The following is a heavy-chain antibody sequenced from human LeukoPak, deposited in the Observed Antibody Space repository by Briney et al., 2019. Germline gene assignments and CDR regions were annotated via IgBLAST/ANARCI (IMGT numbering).Heavy chain of an antibody. CDR2: IKQDGSEK. D-gene: IGHD3-3*01. J-gene: IGHJ4*02. V-gene: IGHV3-7*01. Sequence: GGSLRLSCAASGFTLSSYWMSWVRQAPGKGLEWVANIKQDGSEKYYVDSVKGRFTISRDNAKNSLYLQMNSLRAEDTAVYYCARAKDFWSGYYDYWGRGTLVTVSS. CDR1: GFTLSSYW. CDR3: ARAKDFWSGYYDY.